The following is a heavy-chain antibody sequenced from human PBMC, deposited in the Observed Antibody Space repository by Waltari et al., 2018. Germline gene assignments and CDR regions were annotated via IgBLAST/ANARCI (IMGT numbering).Heavy chain of an antibody. CDR3: ATDSGFWSGYLVMDV. CDR2: FDPEDGET. CDR1: GSPLTELS. Sequence: QVQLVQSGAEVKKPGASVKVPCTVSGSPLTELSMHWVRHAPGKGLEWMGGFDPEDGETIYAQKFQGRVTMTEDTSTDTAYMELSSLRSEDTAVYYCATDSGFWSGYLVMDVWGQGTTVTVSS. J-gene: IGHJ6*02. D-gene: IGHD3-3*01. V-gene: IGHV1-24*01.